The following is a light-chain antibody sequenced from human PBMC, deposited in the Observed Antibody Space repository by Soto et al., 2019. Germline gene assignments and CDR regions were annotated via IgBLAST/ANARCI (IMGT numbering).Light chain of an antibody. CDR2: KAS. Sequence: IQMTQSPSTLSGSVGDRVTITCRASQTISSWLAWYQQKPGKAPKLLIYKASTLKSGVPSRFSGSGSGTEFTLTISSLQPDDFATYYCQQSYGTPIAFGQGTRLEI. V-gene: IGKV1-5*03. CDR1: QTISSW. J-gene: IGKJ5*01. CDR3: QQSYGTPIA.